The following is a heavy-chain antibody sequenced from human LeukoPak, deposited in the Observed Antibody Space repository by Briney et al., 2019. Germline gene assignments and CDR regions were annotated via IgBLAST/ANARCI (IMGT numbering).Heavy chain of an antibody. CDR2: MSYNDGA. Sequence: SETLSLTCTISGGSISDYYWSWIRQPPGKGLEWVAYMSYNDGATYNPSLKSRVTMSVDTSKNQFSLKLSSVTAADTAVYYCAREGFDYYYMDVWGKGTTVTISS. CDR3: AREGFDYYYMDV. J-gene: IGHJ6*03. CDR1: GGSISDYY. V-gene: IGHV4-59*12.